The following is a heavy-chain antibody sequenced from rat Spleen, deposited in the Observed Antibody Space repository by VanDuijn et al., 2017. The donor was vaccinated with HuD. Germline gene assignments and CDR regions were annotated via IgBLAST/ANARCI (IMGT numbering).Heavy chain of an antibody. CDR1: GFTFTNYD. D-gene: IGHD1-11*01. CDR3: ARHAGRSYYWYFDF. CDR2: ISSGGGNT. V-gene: IGHV5S13*01. Sequence: EVQLVESGGGLVQPGRSLKLSCAASGFTFTNYDMAWVRQAPAKGLEWIASISSGGGNTYYRDSVKGRFTISRDNAKNTQYLQMGSLRSEDTATYYCARHAGRSYYWYFDFWGPGTMVTVSS. J-gene: IGHJ1*01.